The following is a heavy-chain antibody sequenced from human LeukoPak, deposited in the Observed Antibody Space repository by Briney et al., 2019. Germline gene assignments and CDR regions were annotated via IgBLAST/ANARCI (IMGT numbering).Heavy chain of an antibody. V-gene: IGHV3-30*04. CDR3: AKDGGSDPDSFDI. CDR1: GFTFSSYA. J-gene: IGHJ3*02. Sequence: GGSLRLSCAASGFTFSSYAMHWVRQAPGKGLEWVAVISYDGSNKYYADSVKGRFTISRDNSKNSLYLQMNSLRAEDTAVYYCAKDGGSDPDSFDIWGQGTMVTVSS. CDR2: ISYDGSNK. D-gene: IGHD2-15*01.